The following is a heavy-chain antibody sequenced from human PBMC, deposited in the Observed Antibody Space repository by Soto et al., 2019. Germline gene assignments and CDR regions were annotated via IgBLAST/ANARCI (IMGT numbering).Heavy chain of an antibody. Sequence: PSETLSLTCAFSGGSISSYYWSWIRQPPGKGLEWIGYIYGSGNTNYNPSLNSRVIISIDTSQNQLSLKLTSVTAADTAVYYCARDYGSGSYPLDGWGKGNTVTFSS. CDR1: GGSISSYY. CDR3: ARDYGSGSYPLDG. V-gene: IGHV4-59*01. D-gene: IGHD3-10*01. J-gene: IGHJ6*04. CDR2: IYGSGNT.